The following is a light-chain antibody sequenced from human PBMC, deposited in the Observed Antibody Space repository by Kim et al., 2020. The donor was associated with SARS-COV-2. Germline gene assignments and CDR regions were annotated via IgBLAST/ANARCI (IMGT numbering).Light chain of an antibody. CDR3: QVWDSASDQWV. CDR2: FDR. V-gene: IGLV3-21*01. Sequence: PGKAATLTCGGNTIGTKSVHWYQQKPGQAPILVIFFDRDRTSVLPERFSGANSGNTAALTISRVEAGDEADYFCQVWDSASDQWVFGGGTKLTVL. J-gene: IGLJ3*02. CDR1: TIGTKS.